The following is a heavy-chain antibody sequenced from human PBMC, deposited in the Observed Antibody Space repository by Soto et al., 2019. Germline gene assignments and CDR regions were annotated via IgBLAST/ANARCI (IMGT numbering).Heavy chain of an antibody. CDR3: ARDDYKDGGNNWFDP. CDR1: GGSISSGAYY. CDR2: IYTKERT. D-gene: IGHD3-16*01. Sequence: SETLSLTCTVSGGSISSGAYYWSWIRQPAGKGLEWIGRIYTKERTNYNLSFRNRVTMSVDTSKNQFSLKLDAVTAADTAVYYCARDDYKDGGNNWFDPWGQGTLVTVSS. J-gene: IGHJ5*02. V-gene: IGHV4-61*02.